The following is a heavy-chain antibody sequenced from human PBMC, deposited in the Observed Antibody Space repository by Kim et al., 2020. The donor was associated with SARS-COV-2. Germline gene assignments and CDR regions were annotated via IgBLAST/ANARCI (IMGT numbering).Heavy chain of an antibody. Sequence: ASVKVSCKVSGYTLTELSMHWVRQAPGKGLEWMGGFEPEDGETIYAQKFQGRVTMTEDTSTDTAYMELSSLRSEDTAVYYCATAPAFYGSGINWFDPWGQGTLVTVSS. CDR3: ATAPAFYGSGINWFDP. CDR1: GYTLTELS. CDR2: FEPEDGET. J-gene: IGHJ5*02. D-gene: IGHD3-10*01. V-gene: IGHV1-24*01.